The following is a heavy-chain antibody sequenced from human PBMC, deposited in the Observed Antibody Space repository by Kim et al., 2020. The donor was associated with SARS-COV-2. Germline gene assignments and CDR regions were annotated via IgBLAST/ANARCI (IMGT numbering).Heavy chain of an antibody. CDR1: GGSISSYY. Sequence: SETLSLTCTVSGGSISSYYWSWIRQPPGKGLEWIGYIYYSGSTNYNPSLKSRVTISVDTSKNQFSLKLSSVTAADTAVYYCAGGDYYGRWGQGTLVTVSS. J-gene: IGHJ4*02. V-gene: IGHV4-59*01. CDR2: IYYSGST. D-gene: IGHD3-10*01. CDR3: AGGDYYGR.